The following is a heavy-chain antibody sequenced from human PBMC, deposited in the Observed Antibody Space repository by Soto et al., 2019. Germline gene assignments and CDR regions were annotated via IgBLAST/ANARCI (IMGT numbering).Heavy chain of an antibody. CDR3: ARKLELRGSYYYYYDMDV. Sequence: AASVKVSCKASGYTFTDYYMHWVRQAPGQGLEWMGWINPNSGGTNYAQKFQGRVTMTRDTSISTAYMELSRLRSDDTAVYYCARKLELRGSYYYYYDMDVWGQGTTVT. D-gene: IGHD1-7*01. V-gene: IGHV1-2*02. J-gene: IGHJ6*02. CDR1: GYTFTDYY. CDR2: INPNSGGT.